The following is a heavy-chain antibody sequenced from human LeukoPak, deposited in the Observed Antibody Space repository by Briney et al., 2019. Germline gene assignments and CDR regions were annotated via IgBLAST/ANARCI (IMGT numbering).Heavy chain of an antibody. V-gene: IGHV4-59*08. J-gene: IGHJ4*02. CDR2: IYYSGST. Sequence: SETLSLTCTVSGGSISSYYWSWIRQPPGKGLEWIGYIYYSGSTNYNPSLKSRVTISVDTSKNQFSLKLSSVTAADTAVYYCARQGVVDYWGQGTLVTVSS. D-gene: IGHD3-3*01. CDR1: GGSISSYY. CDR3: ARQGVVDY.